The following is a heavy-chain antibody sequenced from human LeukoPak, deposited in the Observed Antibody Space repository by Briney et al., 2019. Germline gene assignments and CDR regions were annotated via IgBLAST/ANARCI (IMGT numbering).Heavy chain of an antibody. CDR2: ISSSSSYI. Sequence: MAGGSLGLSCAASGFTFSSYSMNWVRQAPGKGLEWVSSISSSSSYIYYADSVRGRFTISRDNAKNSLYLQMNSLRAEDTAVYYCARDYCSSTSCYIDYWGQGTLVTVSS. V-gene: IGHV3-21*01. J-gene: IGHJ4*02. D-gene: IGHD2-2*01. CDR1: GFTFSSYS. CDR3: ARDYCSSTSCYIDY.